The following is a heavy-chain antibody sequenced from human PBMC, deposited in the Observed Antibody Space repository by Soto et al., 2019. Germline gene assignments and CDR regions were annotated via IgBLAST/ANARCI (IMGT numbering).Heavy chain of an antibody. CDR1: GGTFSSYA. Sequence: SVKVSCKASGGTFSSYAISWVRQAPGQGLEWMGGIIPIFGTANYAQKFQGRVTITADESTSTAYMELSSLRSEDTAVYYCATYLNSSTKQRRWFDPWGQGTLVTVSS. J-gene: IGHJ5*02. CDR3: ATYLNSSTKQRRWFDP. CDR2: IIPIFGTA. V-gene: IGHV1-69*13. D-gene: IGHD2-2*01.